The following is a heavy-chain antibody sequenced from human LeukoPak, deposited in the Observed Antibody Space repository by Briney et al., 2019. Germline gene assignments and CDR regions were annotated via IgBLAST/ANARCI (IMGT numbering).Heavy chain of an antibody. CDR1: GFTFSSYA. J-gene: IGHJ3*02. CDR3: AKSRSYVEDAFDI. CDR2: ISGSGGST. Sequence: GGSLRLSCAASGFTFSSYAMSWVRQAPGKGLEWVSVISGSGGSTYYADSVKGRFTISRDNSKNTLYLQMNSLRAEDTAVYYCAKSRSYVEDAFDIWGQGTMVTVSS. D-gene: IGHD1-1*01. V-gene: IGHV3-23*01.